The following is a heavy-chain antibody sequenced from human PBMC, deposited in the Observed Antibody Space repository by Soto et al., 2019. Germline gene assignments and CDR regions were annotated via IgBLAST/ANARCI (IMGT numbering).Heavy chain of an antibody. D-gene: IGHD5-18*01. CDR3: TGTRPDVETAMVRYYYGMDV. CDR1: GFTFSGSA. CDR2: IRSKANSYAT. Sequence: PGGSLRLSCAASGFTFSGSAMHWVRQASGKGLEWVGRIRSKANSYATAYAASVKGRFTISRDDSKNTAYLQMNSLKTEDTAVYYCTGTRPDVETAMVRYYYGMDVWGEGTTVTVSS. V-gene: IGHV3-73*01. J-gene: IGHJ6*04.